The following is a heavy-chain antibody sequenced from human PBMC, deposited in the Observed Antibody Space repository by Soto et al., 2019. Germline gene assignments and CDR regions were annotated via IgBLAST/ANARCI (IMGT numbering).Heavy chain of an antibody. CDR1: GGSFSSYT. CDR2: IIPILGIA. V-gene: IGHV1-69*02. D-gene: IGHD4-17*01. J-gene: IGHJ4*02. CDR3: ATTRNDYGDYLTFDY. Sequence: GTSVKLSCEACGGSFSSYTISWVRQAPRQGLEWMGRIIPILGIANYAQKFQGRVTITADKSTSTAYMELSSLRSEDTAVYYCATTRNDYGDYLTFDYWGQGTLVTVSS.